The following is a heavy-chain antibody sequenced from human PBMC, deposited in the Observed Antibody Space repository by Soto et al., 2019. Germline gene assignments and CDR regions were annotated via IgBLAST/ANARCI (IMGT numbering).Heavy chain of an antibody. CDR2: FDPEDGET. J-gene: IGHJ1*01. Sequence: ASVKVSCKVSGYTLTELSMHWVRQAPGKGLEWMGGFDPEDGETIYAQKFQGRVTMTEDTSTDTAYMELSSLRSEDTAVYYCAAVGPTYYYDSSGYYSFHHWGQGTLVSV. CDR3: AAVGPTYYYDSSGYYSFHH. D-gene: IGHD3-22*01. CDR1: GYTLTELS. V-gene: IGHV1-24*01.